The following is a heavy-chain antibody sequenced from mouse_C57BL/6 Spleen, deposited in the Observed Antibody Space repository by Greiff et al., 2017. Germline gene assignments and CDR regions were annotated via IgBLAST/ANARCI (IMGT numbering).Heavy chain of an antibody. CDR3: ARSGLRYYAMDY. Sequence: QVQLQQSGAELARPGASVKLSCKASGYTFTSYGISWVKQRTGQGLEWIGEIYPRSGNTYYNEKFKGKATLTADKSSSKAYMELRSLTSEDSAVYFCARSGLRYYAMDYWGQGTSVTVSS. CDR1: GYTFTSYG. D-gene: IGHD1-1*01. CDR2: IYPRSGNT. V-gene: IGHV1-81*01. J-gene: IGHJ4*01.